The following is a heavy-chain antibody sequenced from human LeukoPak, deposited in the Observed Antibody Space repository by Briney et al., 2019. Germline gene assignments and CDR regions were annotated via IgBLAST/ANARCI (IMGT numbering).Heavy chain of an antibody. CDR1: GFTFSSYS. V-gene: IGHV3-7*01. J-gene: IGHJ4*02. Sequence: GGSLRLSCAASGFTFSSYSMNWVRQAPGRGLEWVATTNNYGNEKYHVDSVKGRFTISRDNAKNSLDLQMNNLRVEDTAGYYCVRGDIDYWGQGALVTVSS. D-gene: IGHD5-24*01. CDR3: VRGDIDY. CDR2: TNNYGNEK.